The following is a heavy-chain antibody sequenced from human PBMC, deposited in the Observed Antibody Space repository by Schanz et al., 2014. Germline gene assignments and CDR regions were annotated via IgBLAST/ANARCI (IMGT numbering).Heavy chain of an antibody. CDR1: EFTFNSYK. CDR3: ARDSRPNYDFLTAYYSIDY. D-gene: IGHD3-9*01. CDR2: ISSSGSYI. V-gene: IGHV3-21*01. J-gene: IGHJ4*02. Sequence: EVQLVESGGGLVKPGGSLRLSCEASEFTFNSYKMNWVRQAPGKGLEWVSSISSSGSYIHYADSVKGRFTISRDNAKNTLYLQMNSLRAEDTAVYYCARDSRPNYDFLTAYYSIDYWGQGTLVTVSS.